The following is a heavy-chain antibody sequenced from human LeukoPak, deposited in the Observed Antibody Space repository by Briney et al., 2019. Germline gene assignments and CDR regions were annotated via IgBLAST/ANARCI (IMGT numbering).Heavy chain of an antibody. CDR2: INNDGSDT. CDR3: AKDLTGSSDY. CDR1: GFTFSSFL. J-gene: IGHJ4*02. Sequence: PGGSLRLSCAASGFTFSSFLMHWVRQAPGKGLVWVSLINNDGSDTRYADSVKGRFTISRDNAKNTLYLQMNSLRAEDTAVYFCAKDLTGSSDYWGQGTLVTVSS. D-gene: IGHD3-9*01. V-gene: IGHV3-74*01.